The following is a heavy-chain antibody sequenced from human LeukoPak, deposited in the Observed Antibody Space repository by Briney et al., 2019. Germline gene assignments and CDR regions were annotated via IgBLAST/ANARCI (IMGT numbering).Heavy chain of an antibody. CDR3: ARVGWTTDAFDI. CDR2: ISSSSSTI. J-gene: IGHJ3*02. Sequence: PSETLSLTCAVYSGSFSGYFWSWIRQPPGKGLEWVSYISSSSSTIYYADSVKGRFTISRDNAKNSLYLQMNSLRAEDTAVYYCARVGWTTDAFDIWGQGTMVTVSS. V-gene: IGHV3-11*04. CDR1: SGSFSGYF. D-gene: IGHD1-14*01.